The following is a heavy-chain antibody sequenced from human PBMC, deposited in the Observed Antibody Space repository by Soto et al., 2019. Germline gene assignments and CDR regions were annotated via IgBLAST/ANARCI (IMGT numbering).Heavy chain of an antibody. D-gene: IGHD1-1*01. CDR1: GFTFSSYA. J-gene: IGHJ6*02. CDR2: ISYDGSNK. Sequence: PGGSLRLSCAASGFTFSSYAMHWVRQAPGKGLEWVAVISYDGSNKYYADSVKGRFTISRDNSKNTLYLQMNSLRAEDTAVYYCARETPGPPNDYYYYYGMVVWGQGTTVTVSS. V-gene: IGHV3-30-3*01. CDR3: ARETPGPPNDYYYYYGMVV.